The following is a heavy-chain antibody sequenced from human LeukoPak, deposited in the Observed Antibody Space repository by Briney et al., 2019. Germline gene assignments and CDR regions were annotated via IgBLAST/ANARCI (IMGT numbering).Heavy chain of an antibody. CDR3: ARVPISSGWSSGQSYYFDY. D-gene: IGHD6-19*01. J-gene: IGHJ4*02. CDR1: GYTFTGYY. V-gene: IGHV1-2*02. CDR2: INPKRGGT. Sequence: ASVKVSCKASGYTFTGYYMHWVRQAPGQGVEWMGWINPKRGGTNYAQKFRGRVTMNRDTSISTAYMELSRLRSDDTAVYYCARVPISSGWSSGQSYYFDYWGQGTLVTVCS.